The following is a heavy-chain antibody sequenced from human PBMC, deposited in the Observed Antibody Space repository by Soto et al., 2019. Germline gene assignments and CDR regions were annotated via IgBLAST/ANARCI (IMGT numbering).Heavy chain of an antibody. Sequence: QVQLVQSGAEVKKPGASVKVSCKASAYTFTSYGISWVRQAPGQGLDWMGWISAYNGNTHYARRLQGRVSTTTDTSTSTAYMDLRSLRSDDTSVYYFARDLGDAFDMWGQGTMVTVSS. CDR3: ARDLGDAFDM. CDR1: AYTFTSYG. CDR2: ISAYNGNT. V-gene: IGHV1-18*01. J-gene: IGHJ3*02.